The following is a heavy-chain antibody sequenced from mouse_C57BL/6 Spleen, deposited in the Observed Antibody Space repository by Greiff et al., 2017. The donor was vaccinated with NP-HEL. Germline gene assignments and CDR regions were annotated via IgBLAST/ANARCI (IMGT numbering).Heavy chain of an antibody. V-gene: IGHV5-17*01. Sequence: EVQLVESGGGLVKPGGSLKLSCAASGFTFSDYGMHWVRQAPEKGLEWVAYISSGSSTIYYADTVKGRFTISRDNAKNTLFLQMTSLRSEDTAMYYCARNIYYYGSSYWYFDVWGTGTTVTVSS. J-gene: IGHJ1*03. CDR3: ARNIYYYGSSYWYFDV. CDR2: ISSGSSTI. CDR1: GFTFSDYG. D-gene: IGHD1-1*01.